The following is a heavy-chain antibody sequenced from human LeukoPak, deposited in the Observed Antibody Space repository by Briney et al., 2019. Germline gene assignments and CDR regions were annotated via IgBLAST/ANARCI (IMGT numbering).Heavy chain of an antibody. CDR2: IYPGDSDT. Sequence: GESLKISCKGSGYSFTSYWIGWVRQMPGKGLEWMGIIYPGDSDTRYSPSFQGQVTISADKSISTAYLQWSSLKVSDTAMYYCARGGRCTSCYTPQGPGAYYFDYWGQGTLVTVSS. CDR1: GYSFTSYW. D-gene: IGHD2-2*02. CDR3: ARGGRCTSCYTPQGPGAYYFDY. V-gene: IGHV5-51*01. J-gene: IGHJ4*02.